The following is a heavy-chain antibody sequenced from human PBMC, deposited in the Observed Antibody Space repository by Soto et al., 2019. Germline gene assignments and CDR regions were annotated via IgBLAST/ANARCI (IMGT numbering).Heavy chain of an antibody. CDR2: IYYSGST. V-gene: IGHV4-59*01. CDR3: ARFDYYDSSGYLDFGPK. CDR1: GGSISCYY. J-gene: IGHJ4*02. Sequence: SETLSLTCTVSGGSISCYYWSWLRQPPGKGLEWIGYIYYSGSTNYNPSLKSRVTISVDTSKNQFSLKLSSVTAADTAVYYCARFDYYDSSGYLDFGPKWGQGTPVTVSS. D-gene: IGHD3-22*01.